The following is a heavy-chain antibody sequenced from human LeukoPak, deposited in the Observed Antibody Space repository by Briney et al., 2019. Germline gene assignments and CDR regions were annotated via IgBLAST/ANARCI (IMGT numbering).Heavy chain of an antibody. CDR3: ARDHVKLGSNFHPFDAFDI. CDR2: INTNTGNP. Sequence: ASVKVSCKASGYTFTRYSMNWVRQAPGQGLEWMGWINTNTGNPTYAQGFTGRFVFSLGTSVSTAYLQISSLKTEDTAVYYCARDHVKLGSNFHPFDAFDIWGQGTMVTVSS. D-gene: IGHD7-27*01. J-gene: IGHJ3*02. CDR1: GYTFTRYS. V-gene: IGHV7-4-1*02.